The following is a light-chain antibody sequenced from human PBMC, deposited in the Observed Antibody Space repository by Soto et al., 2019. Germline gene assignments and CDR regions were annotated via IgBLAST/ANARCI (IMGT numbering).Light chain of an antibody. V-gene: IGKV3-15*01. CDR3: QQYNNWPTWT. CDR1: QSVSSN. Sequence: EIVMTQSPATLSVSPGERATLSCRASQSVSSNLAWYQQKPGQAPRLLIYGASTRATGIPARFSGSGSGTEFTLPISGRQSEDFAVYYCQQYNNWPTWTFGQGTKVEIK. CDR2: GAS. J-gene: IGKJ1*01.